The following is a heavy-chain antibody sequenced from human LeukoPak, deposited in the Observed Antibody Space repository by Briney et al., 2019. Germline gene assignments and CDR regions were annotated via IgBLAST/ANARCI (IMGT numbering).Heavy chain of an antibody. V-gene: IGHV3-30*18. CDR3: AKDEGSRCGGDSPLDY. Sequence: GGSLRLSCAASGFTFSSYGMHWVRQAPGKGLEWVAVIGYDGRNIQYVDSVKGRFTISRDNSKKTLFLQVSSLRVEDTAVYYCAKDEGSRCGGDSPLDYWGRGTLVTVSS. CDR1: GFTFSSYG. J-gene: IGHJ4*02. CDR2: IGYDGRNI. D-gene: IGHD2-21*02.